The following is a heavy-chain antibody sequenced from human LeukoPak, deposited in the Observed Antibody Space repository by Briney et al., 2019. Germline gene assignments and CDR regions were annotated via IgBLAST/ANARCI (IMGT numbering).Heavy chain of an antibody. CDR2: ISYDGSNK. Sequence: PGRSLRLSCAASGFTFSSYGMHWVRQAPGKGLEGVAVISYDGSNKYYADSVKGRFTISRDNSKNTLYLQMNSLRAEDTAVYYCAKDDYGDNDLDYWGQGTLVTVSS. CDR3: AKDDYGDNDLDY. D-gene: IGHD4-17*01. V-gene: IGHV3-30*18. J-gene: IGHJ4*02. CDR1: GFTFSSYG.